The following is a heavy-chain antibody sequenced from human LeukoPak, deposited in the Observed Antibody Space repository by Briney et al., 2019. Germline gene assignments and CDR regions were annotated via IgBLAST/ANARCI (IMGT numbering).Heavy chain of an antibody. CDR2: IYYSGTT. CDR3: ARTSSSWEGEIDF. Sequence: SETLSLTCNVSGDSISSGGQYWSWIRQLPGKGLEWIGYIYYSGTTYFNPSLKSRVSMSVDTSKSQFSLNLSSVTAADTAVYYCARTSSSWEGEIDFWGQGSLVTVSS. V-gene: IGHV4-31*03. CDR1: GDSISSGGQY. J-gene: IGHJ4*02. D-gene: IGHD6-13*01.